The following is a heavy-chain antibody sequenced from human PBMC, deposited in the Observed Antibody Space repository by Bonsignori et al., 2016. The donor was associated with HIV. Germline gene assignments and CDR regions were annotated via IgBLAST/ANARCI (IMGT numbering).Heavy chain of an antibody. CDR2: ISWNSGSI. J-gene: IGHJ4*02. D-gene: IGHD5-18*01. CDR3: AKGHGDTAMINFFDY. CDR1: GFTFDDYA. V-gene: IGHV3-9*01. Sequence: GGSLRLSCAASGFTFDDYAMHWVRQAPGKGLEWVSGISWNSGSIGYADSVKGRFTISRDNAKNSLYLQMNSLRAEDTAFYYCAKGHGDTAMINFFDYWGQGTLVTVSS.